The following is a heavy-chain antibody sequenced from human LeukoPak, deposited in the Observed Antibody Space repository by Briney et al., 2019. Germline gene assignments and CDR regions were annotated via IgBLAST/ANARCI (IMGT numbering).Heavy chain of an antibody. Sequence: GGSLRLSCAASEFSVSSNYMNWVRQAPGKGLEWVANIKEDGSEKNYVDSVKGRFTISRDNAKNSLYLQMNSLRAEDTAVYYCARKDSSPRTFDYWGQGTLVTVSS. CDR1: EFSVSSNY. J-gene: IGHJ4*02. CDR2: IKEDGSEK. D-gene: IGHD3-22*01. CDR3: ARKDSSPRTFDY. V-gene: IGHV3-7*01.